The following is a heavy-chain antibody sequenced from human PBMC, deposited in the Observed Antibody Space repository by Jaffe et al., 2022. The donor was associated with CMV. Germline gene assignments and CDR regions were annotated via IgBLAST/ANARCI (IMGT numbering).Heavy chain of an antibody. J-gene: IGHJ6*02. V-gene: IGHV1-46*01. Sequence: QVQLVQSGAEVKKPGASVKVSCKASGYTFTSYYMHWVRQAPGQGLEWMGIINPSGGSTSYAQKFQGRVTMTRDTSTSTVYMELSSLRSEDTAVYYCAREDIDPDYDSSSHYYGMDVWGQGTTVTVSS. CDR1: GYTFTSYY. D-gene: IGHD3-22*01. CDR2: INPSGGST. CDR3: AREDIDPDYDSSSHYYGMDV.